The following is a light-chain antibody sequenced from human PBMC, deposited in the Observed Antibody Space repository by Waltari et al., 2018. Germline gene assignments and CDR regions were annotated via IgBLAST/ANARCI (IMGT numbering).Light chain of an antibody. Sequence: DIQMTQSPSSLSASVGDGVTITCRASQSISIYLNWYQQKPGKAPKLRIYAASTLHSGVPSRFSGSGSGTEFTLTISSLQAEDFATYYCQKSSSTRPWTFGQGTKVEIK. V-gene: IGKV1-39*01. J-gene: IGKJ1*01. CDR1: QSISIY. CDR3: QKSSSTRPWT. CDR2: AAS.